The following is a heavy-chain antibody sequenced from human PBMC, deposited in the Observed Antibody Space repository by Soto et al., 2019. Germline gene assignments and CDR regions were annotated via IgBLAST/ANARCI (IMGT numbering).Heavy chain of an antibody. CDR3: ASERWSGGSCYEEHGRVYYYYGMDV. J-gene: IGHJ6*02. CDR1: GYTFTSHG. V-gene: IGHV1-18*04. Sequence: GAPVKGSRKASGYTFTSHGISRVRQGPGQGVEWMGWISAYNGKTNYAQKLQGRGTMTTDPSPSTPYKELRSLRSDDTAAYYCASERWSGGSCYEEHGRVYYYYGMDVWGQGTTVTVSS. D-gene: IGHD2-15*01. CDR2: ISAYNGKT.